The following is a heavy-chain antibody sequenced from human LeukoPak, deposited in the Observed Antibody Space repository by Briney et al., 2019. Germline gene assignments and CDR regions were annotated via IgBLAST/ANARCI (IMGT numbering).Heavy chain of an antibody. CDR3: TTDPLSGLRYFDWLLRGGFFDY. V-gene: IGHV3-15*01. CDR1: GFTFSNAW. Sequence: GGSLRLSCAASGFTFSNAWMSWVRQAPGKGLEWVGRIKSKTDGGTTDYAAPVKGRFTISRDDSKNTLYLQMNSLKTEDTAVYYCTTDPLSGLRYFDWLLRGGFFDYGGQGTLVTVSA. CDR2: IKSKTDGGTT. D-gene: IGHD3-9*01. J-gene: IGHJ4*02.